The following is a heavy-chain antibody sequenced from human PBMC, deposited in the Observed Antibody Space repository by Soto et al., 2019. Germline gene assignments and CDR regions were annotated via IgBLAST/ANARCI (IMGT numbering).Heavy chain of an antibody. CDR3: ARANWYSEY. D-gene: IGHD7-27*01. CDR2: IYYTGST. Sequence: SETLSLTCTVSGGSINNHYWSWIRQPPGRGLEWIGCIYYTGSTNYSPSLKSRVTMSVDTSKNQFSLNLTSLTAADTAIYYCARANWYSEYWGQGTLVTVSS. V-gene: IGHV4-59*11. J-gene: IGHJ4*02. CDR1: GGSINNHY.